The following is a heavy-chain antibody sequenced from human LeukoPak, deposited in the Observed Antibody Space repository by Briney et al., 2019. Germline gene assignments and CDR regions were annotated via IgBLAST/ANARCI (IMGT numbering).Heavy chain of an antibody. V-gene: IGHV4-39*01. D-gene: IGHD1-1*01. CDR2: VYYSGST. CDR1: GGSISSTSYY. CDR3: ARYSTGNPFDY. J-gene: IGHJ4*02. Sequence: SETLSLTCAVSGGSISSTSYYWAWIRQPPGKGLEWIGSVYYSGSTYYSPSLKSRVTISVDTSKNQFSLKLSSVTAADTAVYYCARYSTGNPFDYWGQGTLVTVSS.